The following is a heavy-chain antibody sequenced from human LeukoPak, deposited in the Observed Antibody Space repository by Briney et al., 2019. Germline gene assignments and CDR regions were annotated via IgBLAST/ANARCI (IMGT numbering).Heavy chain of an antibody. CDR2: IYYSGST. J-gene: IGHJ5*02. V-gene: IGHV4-59*08. CDR3: ARSWAAPISILRYNWFDP. D-gene: IGHD3-3*01. Sequence: SETLSLPCTDSGGSISSYYRSWLRQPPGKRLEWIGYIYYSGSTNYNPSLKSRVTISVDTSKNQFSLKLRSVTAADTAVYYCARSWAAPISILRYNWFDPWGQGTLVTVSS. CDR1: GGSISSYY.